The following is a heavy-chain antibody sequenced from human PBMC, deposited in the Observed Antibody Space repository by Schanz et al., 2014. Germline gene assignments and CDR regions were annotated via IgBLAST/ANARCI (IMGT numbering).Heavy chain of an antibody. J-gene: IGHJ6*02. CDR2: MSYDGSNK. Sequence: VQLVESGGALVQPGGSLRLSCAASGFTFSSYAMHWVRQAPGKGLEWVAVMSYDGSNKYYADSVKGRFTISRDNAKNTLYLQMNSLRAEDTAVYYCARPLGPNYYYYGLDVWGQGTTVTVSS. CDR1: GFTFSSYA. CDR3: ARPLGPNYYYYGLDV. V-gene: IGHV3-30-3*01.